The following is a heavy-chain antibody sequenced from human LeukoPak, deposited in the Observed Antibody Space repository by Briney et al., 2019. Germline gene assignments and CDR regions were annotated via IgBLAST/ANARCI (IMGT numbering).Heavy chain of an antibody. V-gene: IGHV4-34*01. CDR2: INHSGST. CDR3: ARVVGGYYMDV. J-gene: IGHJ6*03. Sequence: SETLSLTCAVYGGSFSGYYWSWIRQPPGKGLEWIGEINHSGSTNYNPSLKSRVTISVDTSKNQLSLKLSSVTAADTAVYYCARVVGGYYMDVWGKGTTVTVSS. CDR1: GGSFSGYY.